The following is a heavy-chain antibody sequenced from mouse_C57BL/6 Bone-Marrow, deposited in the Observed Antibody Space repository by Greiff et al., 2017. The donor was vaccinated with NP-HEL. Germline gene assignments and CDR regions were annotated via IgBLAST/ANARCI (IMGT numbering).Heavy chain of an antibody. CDR1: GYTFTDYY. CDR3: YYYGSSYGFAY. J-gene: IGHJ3*01. Sequence: VQLQQSGPELVKPGASVKISCKASGYTFTDYYMNWVKQSHGKSLEWIGDINPNNGGTNYNQKFKGKATLTVDKSSSTAYMELRSLTSEDSAVYYCYYYGSSYGFAYWGQGTLVTVSA. CDR2: INPNNGGT. V-gene: IGHV1-26*01. D-gene: IGHD1-1*01.